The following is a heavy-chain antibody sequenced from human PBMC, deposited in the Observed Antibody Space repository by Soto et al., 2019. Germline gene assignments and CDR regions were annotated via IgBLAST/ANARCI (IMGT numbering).Heavy chain of an antibody. J-gene: IGHJ5*02. CDR2: IIPIFGTA. CDR3: AGGYCSGGSCHKDNWFDP. CDR1: GGTFSSYA. D-gene: IGHD2-15*01. V-gene: IGHV1-69*13. Sequence: SVKVSCKASGGTFSSYAISWVRQAPGQGLEWMGGIIPIFGTANYAQKFQGRVTITADESTSTAYMELSSLRSEDTAVYYCAGGYCSGGSCHKDNWFDPWGQGTLVTVSS.